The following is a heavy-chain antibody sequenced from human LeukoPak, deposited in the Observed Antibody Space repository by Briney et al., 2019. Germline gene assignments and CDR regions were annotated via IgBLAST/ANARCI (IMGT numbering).Heavy chain of an antibody. V-gene: IGHV4-4*07. CDR3: ARDGYDFWSGYSYSPNAFDI. Sequence: SETLSLTCTVSGGSISSYYWSWIRQPAGKGLEWIGRIYTSGSTNYNLSLKSRVTMSVDTSKNQFSLKLSSVTAADTAVYYCARDGYDFWSGYSYSPNAFDIWGQGTMVTVSS. J-gene: IGHJ3*02. CDR2: IYTSGST. CDR1: GGSISSYY. D-gene: IGHD3-3*01.